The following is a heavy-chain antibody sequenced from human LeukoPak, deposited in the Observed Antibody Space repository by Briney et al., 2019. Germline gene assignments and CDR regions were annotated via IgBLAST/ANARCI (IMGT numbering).Heavy chain of an antibody. CDR3: AREYIIRFLEWFDNWFDP. V-gene: IGHV1-8*02. D-gene: IGHD3-3*01. CDR1: GGTFSSYA. CDR2: MNPNSGNT. J-gene: IGHJ5*02. Sequence: GASVKVSCKASGGTFSSYAISWVRQATGQGLEWMGWMNPNSGNTGYAQKFQGRVTTTRNTSISTAYMELSRLRSDDTAVYYCAREYIIRFLEWFDNWFDPWGQGTLVTVSS.